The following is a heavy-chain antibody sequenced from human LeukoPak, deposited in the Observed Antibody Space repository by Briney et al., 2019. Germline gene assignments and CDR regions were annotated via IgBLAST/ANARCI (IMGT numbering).Heavy chain of an antibody. Sequence: PSETLSLTCTVSGGSISSYYWSWIRQPPGKGLEWIGYIYYSGSTNYNPSLKSRVTISVDTSKDQFSLKLSSVTAADTAVYYCAREDYTDLVVDYWGQGTLVTVSS. CDR2: IYYSGST. CDR3: AREDYTDLVVDY. D-gene: IGHD3-16*01. CDR1: GGSISSYY. J-gene: IGHJ4*02. V-gene: IGHV4-59*01.